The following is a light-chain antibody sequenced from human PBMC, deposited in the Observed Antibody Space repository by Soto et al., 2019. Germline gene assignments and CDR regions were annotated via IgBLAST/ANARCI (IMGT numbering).Light chain of an antibody. J-gene: IGKJ3*01. CDR3: QQSYSTPFT. V-gene: IGKV1-39*01. CDR1: QSISSY. Sequence: DIQMTQSPSSLSPSVGDRVTITCRASQSISSYLNWYQQKPGKAPKLLIYAASNLQSGVPSRFSGSGSGTDFTLTISSLQPEDFATYYCQQSYSTPFTFGPGTKVDIK. CDR2: AAS.